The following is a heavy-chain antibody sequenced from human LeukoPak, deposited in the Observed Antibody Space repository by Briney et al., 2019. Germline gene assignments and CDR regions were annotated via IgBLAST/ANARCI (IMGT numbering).Heavy chain of an antibody. J-gene: IGHJ4*02. D-gene: IGHD6-13*01. Sequence: SVKVSCKASGGTFSSYAISWVRQAPGQGLEWMGRIIPILGIANYAQKFQGRVTITADESTSTAYMELSSLRSEDTAVYYCATQPRIAAAGAFDYWGQGTLVTVSS. V-gene: IGHV1-69*04. CDR1: GGTFSSYA. CDR3: ATQPRIAAAGAFDY. CDR2: IIPILGIA.